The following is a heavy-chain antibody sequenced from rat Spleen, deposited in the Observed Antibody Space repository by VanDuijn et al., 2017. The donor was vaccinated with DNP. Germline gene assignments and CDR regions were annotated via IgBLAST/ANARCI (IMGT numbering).Heavy chain of an antibody. V-gene: IGHV5-7*01. CDR2: IIYDGGDT. CDR3: AKLGDY. J-gene: IGHJ2*01. CDR1: GFTFSDYN. Sequence: EVQLVESGGGLVQPGRSLKLSCAASGFTFSDYNMAWVRQAPKKGLEWVATIIYDGGDTYYGDSVKGRFTIPRDNAKSTLYLQMDSLRSEANATYYCAKLGDYWGQGVMVTVSS.